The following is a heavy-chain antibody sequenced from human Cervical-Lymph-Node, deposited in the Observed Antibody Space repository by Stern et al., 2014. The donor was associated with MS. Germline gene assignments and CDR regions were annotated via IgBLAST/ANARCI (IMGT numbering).Heavy chain of an antibody. J-gene: IGHJ4*02. CDR3: ARDLADYRYYFDS. V-gene: IGHV1-2*02. D-gene: IGHD4-11*01. Sequence: QLVQSGAEVKKPGASVKVSCEASGYSFTGYYIHWVRQAPGQGLEWIGWINPASGYTTYAQKFQGRVTMTRDTSISTAYMELSRLRSDDTAVYYCARDLADYRYYFDSWGQGTLVTVSS. CDR1: GYSFTGYY. CDR2: INPASGYT.